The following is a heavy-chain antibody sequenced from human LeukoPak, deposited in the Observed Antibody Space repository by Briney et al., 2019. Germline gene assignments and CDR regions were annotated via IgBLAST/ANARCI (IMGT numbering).Heavy chain of an antibody. CDR3: AKVPHAREPYFDY. Sequence: QPGGSLRLSCAASGFTFSGYAMSWVRQAPGKGLEWVSAISGGGGSTYYADSVKGRFTISRDNSKNTLYLQMNSLRAEDTAVYYCAKVPHAREPYFDYWGQGTLVTVSS. D-gene: IGHD1-14*01. V-gene: IGHV3-23*01. CDR1: GFTFSGYA. J-gene: IGHJ4*02. CDR2: ISGGGGST.